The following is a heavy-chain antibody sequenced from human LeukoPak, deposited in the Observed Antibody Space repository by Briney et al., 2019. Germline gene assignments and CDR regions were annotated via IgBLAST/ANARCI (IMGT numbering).Heavy chain of an antibody. CDR1: GGSISSYY. D-gene: IGHD2-2*01. CDR2: IYYSGST. CDR3: ARLTHAMAYGY. J-gene: IGHJ4*02. V-gene: IGHV4-59*01. Sequence: PSETLSLTCTVSGGSISSYYWSWIRQPPGKGLEWIGYIYYSGSTNYNPSLKSRVTISVDTSKNQFSLKLSSVTAADTAVYYCARLTHAMAYGYWGQGTLVTVSS.